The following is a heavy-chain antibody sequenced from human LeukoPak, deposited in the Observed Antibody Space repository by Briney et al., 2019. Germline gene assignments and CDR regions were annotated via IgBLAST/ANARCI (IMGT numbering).Heavy chain of an antibody. CDR1: GYTFTSYG. J-gene: IGHJ5*02. CDR2: ISAYNGNT. V-gene: IGHV1-18*01. CDR3: AKDITELELQNWFDP. Sequence: ASVKVSCKASGYTFTSYGISWVRQAPGQGLEWMGWISAYNGNTNYAQKLQGRVTMTTDTSTSTAYMELRSLRSDDTAVYYCAKDITELELQNWFDPWGQGTLVTVSS. D-gene: IGHD1-7*01.